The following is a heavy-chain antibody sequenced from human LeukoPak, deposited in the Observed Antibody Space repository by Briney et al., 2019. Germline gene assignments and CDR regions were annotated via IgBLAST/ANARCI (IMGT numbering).Heavy chain of an antibody. CDR3: ARHTAARRGGSFDY. CDR2: IIPIFGTA. J-gene: IGHJ4*02. CDR1: GGTFSSYA. V-gene: IGHV1-69*01. D-gene: IGHD6-6*01. Sequence: SVKVSCKASGGTFSSYAISWVRQAPGQGLEWMGGIIPIFGTANYAQKSQGRVTITADESTSTAYMELSSLRSEDTAVYYCARHTAARRGGSFDYWGQGTLVTVSS.